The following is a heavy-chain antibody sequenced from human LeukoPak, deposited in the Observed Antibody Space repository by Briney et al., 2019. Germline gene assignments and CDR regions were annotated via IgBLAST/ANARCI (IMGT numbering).Heavy chain of an antibody. CDR2: LRGDGET. J-gene: IGHJ4*02. D-gene: IGHD3-10*01. CDR3: ARASWVSSADAVG. Sequence: GGSLRLSCAASGLSFTSFAMSWVRQAPARGPEWVSSLRGDGETFYADSVRGRFTLSRDDSRNTVYLQLNNLRVEDTAIYYCARASWVSSADAVGWGQGTQVTVSS. V-gene: IGHV3-23*01. CDR1: GLSFTSFA.